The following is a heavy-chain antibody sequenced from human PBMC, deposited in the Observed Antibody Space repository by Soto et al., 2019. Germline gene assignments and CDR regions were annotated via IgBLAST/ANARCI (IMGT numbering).Heavy chain of an antibody. CDR3: ARDWSNFFDNNCYPDHFDY. V-gene: IGHV3-33*01. CDR2: IWYDGSNE. CDR1: GFTFNNYG. J-gene: IGHJ4*02. Sequence: GGSLRLSCAASGFTFNNYGMHWVRQAPGKGLEWVALIWYDGSNEYYADSVKGRFTISRVNSKKTLYLQMNSLRPEDTAVYYCARDWSNFFDNNCYPDHFDYWGQGALVTVSS. D-gene: IGHD3-22*01.